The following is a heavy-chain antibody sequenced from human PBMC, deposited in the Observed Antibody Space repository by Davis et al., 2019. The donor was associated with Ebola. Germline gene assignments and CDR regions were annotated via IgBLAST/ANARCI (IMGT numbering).Heavy chain of an antibody. CDR3: ARDAKAVTMIIDY. CDR2: INSDGSST. V-gene: IGHV3-74*01. Sequence: GESLKISCAASGFTFSSYWMHWVRQAPGKGLVWVSRINSDGSSTSYADSVKGRFTISRDNAKNTLYLQMNSLRAEDTAVYYCARDAKAVTMIIDYWGQGTLVTVSS. J-gene: IGHJ4*02. CDR1: GFTFSSYW. D-gene: IGHD4-17*01.